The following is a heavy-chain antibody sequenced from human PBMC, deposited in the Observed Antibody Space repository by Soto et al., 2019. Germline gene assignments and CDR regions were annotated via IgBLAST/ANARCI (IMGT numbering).Heavy chain of an antibody. V-gene: IGHV4-34*01. CDR3: ARGGEDIVVVVAATDDAFDI. CDR1: GGSFSGYY. CDR2: INHSGST. D-gene: IGHD2-15*01. Sequence: SETLSLTCAVYGGSFSGYYWSWIRQPPGKGLEWIGEINHSGSTNYNPSLKSRVTISVDTSKNQFSLKLSSVTAADTAVYYCARGGEDIVVVVAATDDAFDIWGQGTMVTVSS. J-gene: IGHJ3*02.